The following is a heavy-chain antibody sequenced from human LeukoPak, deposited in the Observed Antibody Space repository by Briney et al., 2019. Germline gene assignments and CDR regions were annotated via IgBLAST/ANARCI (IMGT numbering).Heavy chain of an antibody. D-gene: IGHD4-17*01. V-gene: IGHV4-59*01. CDR1: GGSISGYY. CDR2: VYDSGST. CDR3: MRGDHYAAAPF. J-gene: IGHJ4*02. Sequence: SETLSLTCTVSGGSISGYYWTWIRQPPGKGLEWIGSVYDSGSTNYNPSLKSRVIISRDTSKKQFSLKLKSVIAADTAVYYCMRGDHYAAAPFWGQGTLVTVSS.